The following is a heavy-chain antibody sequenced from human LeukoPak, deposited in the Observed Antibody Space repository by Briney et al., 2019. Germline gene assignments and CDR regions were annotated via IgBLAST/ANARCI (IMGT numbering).Heavy chain of an antibody. CDR2: TSVSGNT. CDR3: AKAPVTTCSGAYCYPFDY. D-gene: IGHD2-21*01. V-gene: IGHV3-23*01. Sequence: PGGSLSLSCAASGFTLSSYAMSWVRQAPGKGLEWVSATSVSGNTYHADSVKGRFTISRDSSKNTLYLQMNRLRAEDAAVYYCAKAPVTTCSGAYCYPFDYWGQGTLVTVSS. CDR1: GFTLSSYA. J-gene: IGHJ4*02.